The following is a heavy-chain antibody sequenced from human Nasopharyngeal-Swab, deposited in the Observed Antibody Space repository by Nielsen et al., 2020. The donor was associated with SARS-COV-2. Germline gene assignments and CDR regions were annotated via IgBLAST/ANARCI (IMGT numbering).Heavy chain of an antibody. CDR1: GGSISSYY. J-gene: IGHJ4*01. CDR2: IYHSGRT. V-gene: IGHV4-59*12. CDR3: ARGAPGY. Sequence: ESLKISCTVSGGSISSYYWSWIRQPPGKGLEWIGNIYHSGRTNYNPSLKSRLAISIDTSKKQFSLKLSSVTAADTAVYYCARGAPGYWGQGTLVTVSS.